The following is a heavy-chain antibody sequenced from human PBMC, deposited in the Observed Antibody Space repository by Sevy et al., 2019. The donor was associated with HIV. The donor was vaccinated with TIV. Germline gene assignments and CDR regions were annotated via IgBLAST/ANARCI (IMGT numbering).Heavy chain of an antibody. Sequence: GESLKISCTASGFTLSDYYMSWIRQAPGKGLQWISYISGSDDSGGDDTIYYADSVKGRFTISRDNSKNTLYLQMNSLRAEDTAVYYCAKDPTPETTYYDFWSGHTITYYFDYWGQGTLVTVSS. CDR2: ISGSDDSGGDDTI. D-gene: IGHD3-3*01. J-gene: IGHJ4*02. CDR1: GFTLSDYY. V-gene: IGHV3-11*01. CDR3: AKDPTPETTYYDFWSGHTITYYFDY.